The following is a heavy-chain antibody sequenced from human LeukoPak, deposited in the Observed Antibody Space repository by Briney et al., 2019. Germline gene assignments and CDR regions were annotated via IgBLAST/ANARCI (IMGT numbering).Heavy chain of an antibody. CDR2: IYYSGST. CDR3: ARGFDFWSGYMGGNWFDP. J-gene: IGHJ5*02. CDR1: GGSISSYY. V-gene: IGHV4-59*12. Sequence: SETLSLTCTVSGGSISSYYWSWIRQPPGKGLEWIGYIYYSGSTNYNPSLKSRVTISVDTSKNQFSLKLSSVTAADTAVYYCARGFDFWSGYMGGNWFDPWGQGTLVTVSS. D-gene: IGHD3-3*01.